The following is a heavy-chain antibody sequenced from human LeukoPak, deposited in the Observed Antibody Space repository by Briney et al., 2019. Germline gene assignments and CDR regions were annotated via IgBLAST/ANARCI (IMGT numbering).Heavy chain of an antibody. Sequence: SETLSLTCTVSGGSISTNYWSWIRQPAGKGLEWIGRIFASGSTNYNPSLKSRVTMSVDTSKNQFSLKLSSVTAADTAVYYCARVPLRDTAGAFYFDYWGQGTLVTVSS. J-gene: IGHJ4*02. CDR2: IFASGST. D-gene: IGHD5-12*01. CDR1: GGSISTNY. CDR3: ARVPLRDTAGAFYFDY. V-gene: IGHV4-4*07.